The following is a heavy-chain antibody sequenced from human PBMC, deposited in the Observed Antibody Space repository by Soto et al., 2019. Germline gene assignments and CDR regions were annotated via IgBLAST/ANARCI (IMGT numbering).Heavy chain of an antibody. J-gene: IGHJ4*02. V-gene: IGHV3-21*01. CDR3: AREDSIIIPAVSDF. Sequence: GGSLRLSCTVSGFAFNNYGINWVRQAPGKGLGWVSSISKSDYTYYSDSVKGRFAISRDNAKSSVSLQMNTLRVEDTAVYYCAREDSIIIPAVSDFWGQGTLVTVSS. CDR1: GFAFNNYG. CDR2: ISKSDYT. D-gene: IGHD2-2*01.